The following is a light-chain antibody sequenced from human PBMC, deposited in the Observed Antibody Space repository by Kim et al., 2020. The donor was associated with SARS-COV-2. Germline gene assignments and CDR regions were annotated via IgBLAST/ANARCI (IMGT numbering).Light chain of an antibody. V-gene: IGKV3-20*01. Sequence: LSPGERATLSGRASQVVSNNYLAWYQQKPGQAPSLLIYGASKRTTDFPDRFSGSGSGTDFTLTIDRLEPEDFAVYFCQQYGASPYSFGQGTKLEI. J-gene: IGKJ2*03. CDR2: GAS. CDR3: QQYGASPYS. CDR1: QVVSNNY.